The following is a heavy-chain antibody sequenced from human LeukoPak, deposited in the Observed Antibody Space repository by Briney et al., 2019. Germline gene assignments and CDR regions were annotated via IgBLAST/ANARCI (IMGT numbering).Heavy chain of an antibody. D-gene: IGHD2-15*01. V-gene: IGHV1-18*01. CDR1: GYTFTGYA. J-gene: IGHJ5*02. CDR3: ARARYCSGGSCYGWFDP. CDR2: ISPHNGNT. Sequence: ASVKVSCKASGYTFTGYAINWVRQAPGQGLEWMGWISPHNGNTNYAGKIQGRVTMTKDTSTSTAYMEVRSLRSDDTAVYYCARARYCSGGSCYGWFDPWGQGTLVTVSS.